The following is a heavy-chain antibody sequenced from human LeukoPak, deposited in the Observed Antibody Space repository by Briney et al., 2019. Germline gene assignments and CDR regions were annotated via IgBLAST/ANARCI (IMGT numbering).Heavy chain of an antibody. D-gene: IGHD3-10*01. V-gene: IGHV5-51*01. Sequence: GESLKISCKGSGYSFTSYWIGWVRQMPGKGLEWMGIIYPGDSDTRYGPSFQGQVTISADKSISTAYLQWSTLKASDTAVYYCARHGGPIGTMASYGMDVWGQGATVTVSS. CDR3: ARHGGPIGTMASYGMDV. J-gene: IGHJ6*02. CDR2: IYPGDSDT. CDR1: GYSFTSYW.